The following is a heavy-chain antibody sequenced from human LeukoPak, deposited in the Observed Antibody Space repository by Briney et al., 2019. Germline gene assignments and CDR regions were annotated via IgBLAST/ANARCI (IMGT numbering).Heavy chain of an antibody. CDR2: IYYSGST. D-gene: IGHD1-26*01. V-gene: IGHV4-39*01. J-gene: IGHJ4*02. Sequence: PSETLSLTCTVSGGSISSSSYYWGWIRQPPGKGLEGIGSIYYSGSTYYNPPLKSRVTISVDTSKNQFSLKLRSVTAADTAVYYCASLQGGATVLDNPFDYWGQGTLVTVSS. CDR1: GGSISSSSYY. CDR3: ASLQGGATVLDNPFDY.